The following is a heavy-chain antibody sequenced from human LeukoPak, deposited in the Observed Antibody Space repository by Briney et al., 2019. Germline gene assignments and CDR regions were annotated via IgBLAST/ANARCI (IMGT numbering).Heavy chain of an antibody. J-gene: IGHJ3*02. CDR3: ARDYYDSSGYYDAFDI. D-gene: IGHD3-22*01. V-gene: IGHV3-21*01. Sequence: GGSLRLSCAAYGFTFSIYSMNWVRQAAGKGLELVSFISSSSSYIYYADSVTGPFIISRVKAKNSLYLQKKSLRAEDTAVYYCARDYYDSSGYYDAFDIWGQGTMVTVSS. CDR1: GFTFSIYS. CDR2: ISSSSSYI.